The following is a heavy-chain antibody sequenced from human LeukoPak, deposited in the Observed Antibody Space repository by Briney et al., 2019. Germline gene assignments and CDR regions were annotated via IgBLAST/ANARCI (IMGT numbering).Heavy chain of an antibody. V-gene: IGHV5-51*01. J-gene: IGHJ6*01. Sequence: GESLKISCKGSGYSFTTYWVAWVRQMPGKGLEWMGIIYPGDSDIRYSPSFHGQVSISADKSISTAYLQWSSLKASDTAKYYCARFYSYTMDVWGPGTTVTVPS. CDR2: IYPGDSDI. CDR3: ARFYSYTMDV. CDR1: GYSFTTYW.